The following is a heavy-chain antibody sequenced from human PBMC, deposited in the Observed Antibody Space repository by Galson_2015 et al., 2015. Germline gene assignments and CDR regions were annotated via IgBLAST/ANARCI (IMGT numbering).Heavy chain of an antibody. CDR1: GYTFTNYG. D-gene: IGHD2-2*01. Sequence: SVKVSCKASGYTFTNYGITWVRQAPGQGLEWVGWISDHNGNTNSAQKFQGRVTMTTDTSTSTAYMELRSLRSDDTAVYYCARRHQLTWDTFDIWGQGTMVTVSS. CDR2: ISDHNGNT. CDR3: ARRHQLTWDTFDI. V-gene: IGHV1-18*01. J-gene: IGHJ3*02.